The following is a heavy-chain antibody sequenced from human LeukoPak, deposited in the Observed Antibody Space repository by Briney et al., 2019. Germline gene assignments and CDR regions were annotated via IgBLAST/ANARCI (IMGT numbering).Heavy chain of an antibody. CDR1: GGSISSSSYY. J-gene: IGHJ4*02. CDR2: LYYSGGT. V-gene: IGHV4-39*07. Sequence: SETLSLTCTVSGGSISSSSYYWGWIRQPPGKGLEWIGSLYYSGGTYYNPSLKSRVTMSVDTSKNQFSLKLSSVTAADTAVYYCARDLRSGWSSDYWGQGTLVTVSS. D-gene: IGHD6-19*01. CDR3: ARDLRSGWSSDY.